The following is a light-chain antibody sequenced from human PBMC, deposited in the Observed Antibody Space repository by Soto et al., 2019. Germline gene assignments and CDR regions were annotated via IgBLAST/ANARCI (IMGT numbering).Light chain of an antibody. CDR2: RAS. CDR3: QQYSTYPWT. Sequence: DIQMTQSPPTLSASVGDRITITCRTSQIISDWLAWFQQKPGKAPKLLIYRASILESGVPPRFSGSGSGTEFTLTISSLQPDDFATFYCQQYSTYPWTFGQGTKVDIK. V-gene: IGKV1-5*03. CDR1: QIISDW. J-gene: IGKJ1*01.